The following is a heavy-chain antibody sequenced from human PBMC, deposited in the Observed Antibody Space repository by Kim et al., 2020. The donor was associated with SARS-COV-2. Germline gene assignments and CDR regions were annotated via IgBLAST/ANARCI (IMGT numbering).Heavy chain of an antibody. CDR3: AKDMTTVTTANFQH. CDR1: GFTFSSYA. V-gene: IGHV3-23*01. Sequence: LSLTCAASGFTFSSYAMSWVRQAPGKGLEWVSAISGSGGSTYYADSVKGRFTISSDNSKNTLYLQMNSLRAEDTAVYYCAKDMTTVTTANFQHWGQGTLVTVSS. D-gene: IGHD4-17*01. J-gene: IGHJ1*01. CDR2: ISGSGGST.